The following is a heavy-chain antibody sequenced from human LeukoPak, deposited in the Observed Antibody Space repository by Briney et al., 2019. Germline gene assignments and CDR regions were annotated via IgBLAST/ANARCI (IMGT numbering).Heavy chain of an antibody. Sequence: GGSLRLSCAASGFTVSSNYMNWVRQAPGKGLEWVSVIYSGGSTYYADSVKGRFTISRDNSKNTLYLQMNSLGPEDTAVYYCARDPYSGNYGNYYYYYMDVWGKGTTVTISS. CDR1: GFTVSSNY. CDR3: ARDPYSGNYGNYYYYYMDV. D-gene: IGHD1-26*01. CDR2: IYSGGST. J-gene: IGHJ6*03. V-gene: IGHV3-66*01.